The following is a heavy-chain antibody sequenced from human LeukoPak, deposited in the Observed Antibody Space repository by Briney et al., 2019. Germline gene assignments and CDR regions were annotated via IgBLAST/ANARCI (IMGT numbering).Heavy chain of an antibody. CDR2: VSGSASNT. Sequence: GGSLRLSCAASGFTFSNYAMSWVRQAPGKGLEWVSTVSGSASNTYCADPVKGRFTISRDNSKTTLYLQMNSLRADDTAVYYCAKGFQTYGELSFDVWGQGTLVAVSS. V-gene: IGHV3-23*01. J-gene: IGHJ4*02. D-gene: IGHD4-17*01. CDR1: GFTFSNYA. CDR3: AKGFQTYGELSFDV.